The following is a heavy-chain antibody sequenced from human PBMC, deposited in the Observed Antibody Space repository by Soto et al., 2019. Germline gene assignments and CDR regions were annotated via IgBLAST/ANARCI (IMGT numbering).Heavy chain of an antibody. D-gene: IGHD6-13*01. J-gene: IGHJ6*03. V-gene: IGHV3-74*01. Sequence: PGGSLRLSCAASGFTFSSYWMHWVRQAPGKGLVWVSRINSDGSSTSYADSVKGRFTISRDNAKNTLYLQMNSLRAEDTAVYYCARARLCTLYSSSCYYYYYYMDVWGKGTTVTVSS. CDR2: INSDGSST. CDR3: ARARLCTLYSSSCYYYYYYMDV. CDR1: GFTFSSYW.